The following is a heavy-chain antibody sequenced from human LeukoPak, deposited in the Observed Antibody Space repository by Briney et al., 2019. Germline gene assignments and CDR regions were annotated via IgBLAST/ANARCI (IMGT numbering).Heavy chain of an antibody. CDR1: GGSISSYY. V-gene: IGHV4-59*01. Sequence: SETLSLTCTVSGGSISSYYWSWIRQPPGEGLGWSGYIYYSGSTNYNPSLKSRVTLSVETSKHQFSLKLRSVTAAAKAVYYCARGPVACRSFDYWGQGTLVTVSS. CDR3: ARGPVACRSFDY. CDR2: IYYSGST. J-gene: IGHJ4*02. D-gene: IGHD4-23*01.